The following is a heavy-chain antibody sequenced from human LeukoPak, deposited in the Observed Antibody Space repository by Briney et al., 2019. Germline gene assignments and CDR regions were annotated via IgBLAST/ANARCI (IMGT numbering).Heavy chain of an antibody. Sequence: GGSLRLSCAASGFTFSTYWMTCVRQAPGKGLEWVANIKQDGSEKYYVDSVKGRFTISRDNAKNSLYLQMNSLRAEDTAVYYCARGRGNSYVWGQGTMVSVSS. V-gene: IGHV3-7*01. CDR3: ARGRGNSYV. J-gene: IGHJ3*01. CDR1: GFTFSTYW. D-gene: IGHD5-18*01. CDR2: IKQDGSEK.